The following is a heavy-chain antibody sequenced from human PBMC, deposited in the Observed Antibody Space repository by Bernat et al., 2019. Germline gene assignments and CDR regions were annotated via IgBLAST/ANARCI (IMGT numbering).Heavy chain of an antibody. CDR2: IRSKTDGWTT. J-gene: IGHJ3*02. Sequence: EVQLVESGGGLVKPGGSLRLSCAASGFTFSNASMNWVRQAPGKGLEWVGRIRSKTDGWTTDYAASVKGRFTISRDDSKNTLYLQMNSLKTEDTAVYYCTTHIAARDGDFAIWGQGTMVTVSS. CDR3: TTHIAARDGDFAI. CDR1: GFTFSNAS. V-gene: IGHV3-15*01. D-gene: IGHD6-6*01.